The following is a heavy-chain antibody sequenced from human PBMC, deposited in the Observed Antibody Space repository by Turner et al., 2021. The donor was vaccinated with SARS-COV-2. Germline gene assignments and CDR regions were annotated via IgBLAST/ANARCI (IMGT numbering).Heavy chain of an antibody. Sequence: QVQLVQSGAEVQKPGDSVKVSCKASGYTFTGYYMHWVRQAPGQVLDWMGWINPNSGGTNYAQKFQGSVTMTRYTSISTAYMELSRLRSDDTAVYYCARGGLYYYDSSAYYGDAFDIWGQGTMVTVSS. J-gene: IGHJ3*02. CDR1: GYTFTGYY. V-gene: IGHV1-2*02. CDR3: ARGGLYYYDSSAYYGDAFDI. D-gene: IGHD3-22*01. CDR2: INPNSGGT.